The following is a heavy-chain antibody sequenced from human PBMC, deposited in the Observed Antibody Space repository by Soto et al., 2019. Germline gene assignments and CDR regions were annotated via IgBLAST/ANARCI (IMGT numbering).Heavy chain of an antibody. CDR3: AKGATGTYLHYYLDH. Sequence: PSETLSLTCAVSGGSISSGGYAWSWSRQRPGKGLEWIGYIYHSGSTYYNPSLKSRVTISVDRSKNIFFLEMSDLRAEDTAVYYCAKGATGTYLHYYLDHWGLGTLVTVSS. V-gene: IGHV4-30-2*01. CDR1: GGSISSGGYA. D-gene: IGHD1-1*01. J-gene: IGHJ4*02. CDR2: IYHSGST.